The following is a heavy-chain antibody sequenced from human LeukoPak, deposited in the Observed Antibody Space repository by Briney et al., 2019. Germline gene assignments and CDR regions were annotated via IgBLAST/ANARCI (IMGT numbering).Heavy chain of an antibody. CDR2: ISGSGGST. CDR3: AKDIRRYSSGDY. D-gene: IGHD6-25*01. V-gene: IGHV3-23*01. J-gene: IGHJ4*02. Sequence: GGSLRLSCAASGFTFSSYAMSWVRQAPGKGLEWVSAISGSGGSTYHADSVKGRFTISRDNSRNTLYLQMNSLRAEDTAVYYCAKDIRRYSSGDYWGQGTLVTVSS. CDR1: GFTFSSYA.